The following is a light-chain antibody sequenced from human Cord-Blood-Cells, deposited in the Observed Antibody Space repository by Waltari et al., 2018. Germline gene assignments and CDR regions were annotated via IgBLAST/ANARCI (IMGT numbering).Light chain of an antibody. Sequence: SHELTQPPSVSVSPGQTASITCPGDKLGDKYACWYQQTPGQAPVLVIYQDSKRPSGIPERFSGSNSGNTATLTISGTQAMDEADYYCQAWDSSTAVFGGGTKLTVL. CDR2: QDS. V-gene: IGLV3-1*01. CDR1: KLGDKY. J-gene: IGLJ3*02. CDR3: QAWDSSTAV.